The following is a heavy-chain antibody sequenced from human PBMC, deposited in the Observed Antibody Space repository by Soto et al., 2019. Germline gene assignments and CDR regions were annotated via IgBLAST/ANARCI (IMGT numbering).Heavy chain of an antibody. D-gene: IGHD3-10*01. CDR1: GFTFDDYA. Sequence: EVQLVESGGGLVQPGRSLRLSCAASGFTFDDYAMHWVRQAPGKGLEWVSGISWNSGSIGYADSVKGRFTISRDNAKNSLYLQMNSLRAEDTALYYCAKDMVAYYDGSGSDLRAFDIWGQGTMVTVSS. V-gene: IGHV3-9*01. CDR3: AKDMVAYYDGSGSDLRAFDI. CDR2: ISWNSGSI. J-gene: IGHJ3*02.